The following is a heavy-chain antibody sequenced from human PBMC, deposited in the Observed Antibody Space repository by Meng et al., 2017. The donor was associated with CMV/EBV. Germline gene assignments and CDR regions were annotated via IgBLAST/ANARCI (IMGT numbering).Heavy chain of an antibody. V-gene: IGHV3-48*03. CDR3: ARDGGYHFSPTTNNGMDV. CDR1: GFTFSSYE. D-gene: IGHD3-3*01. CDR2: ISSSGSTI. Sequence: GESLKISCAASGFTFSSYEMNWVRQAPGKELEWVSYISSSGSTIYYADSVKGRFTISRDNAKNSLYLQMNSLRAEDTAVYYCARDGGYHFSPTTNNGMDVWGQGTTVTVSS. J-gene: IGHJ6*02.